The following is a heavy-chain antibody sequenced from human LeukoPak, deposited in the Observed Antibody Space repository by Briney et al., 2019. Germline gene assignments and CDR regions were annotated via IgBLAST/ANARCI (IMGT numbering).Heavy chain of an antibody. Sequence: SQTLSLTCAISGDSVSSNSAAWNWIRQSPSRGLEWLGRTYYRSKWSKWCNDYAVSVKGRVTINPDTSKNQFSLQLNSVTPEETAVYYCARDSGSGWSNWFDPCGQGTLVTVSS. V-gene: IGHV6-1*01. CDR3: ARDSGSGWSNWFDP. D-gene: IGHD6-19*01. CDR2: TYYRSKWSKWCN. CDR1: GDSVSSNSAA. J-gene: IGHJ5*02.